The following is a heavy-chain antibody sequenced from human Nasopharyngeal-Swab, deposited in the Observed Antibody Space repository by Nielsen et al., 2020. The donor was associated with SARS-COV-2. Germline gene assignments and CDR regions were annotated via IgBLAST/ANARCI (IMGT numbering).Heavy chain of an antibody. J-gene: IGHJ3*02. V-gene: IGHV5-10-1*01. CDR1: GYSFSNYW. CDR3: ARQYQNYFGSGDYHGAFDI. D-gene: IGHD3-10*01. Sequence: SLSCEGSGYSFSNYWISWVRQVPGKGLEWMGKVDPSDSYTDYSPSLRGHVTISVDRSISTAYLQWSSLKASDTAMYYCARQYQNYFGSGDYHGAFDIWGQGTMVTVSS. CDR2: VDPSDSYT.